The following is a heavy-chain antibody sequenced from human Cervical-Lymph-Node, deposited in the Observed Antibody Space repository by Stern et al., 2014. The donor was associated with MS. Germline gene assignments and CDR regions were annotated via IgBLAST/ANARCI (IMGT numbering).Heavy chain of an antibody. CDR1: GGTFRNHA. D-gene: IGHD6-6*01. CDR3: ARVWERIATRPRYWYFDL. Sequence: VQLVESGAEVKKPGSSVKVSCKASGGTFRNHAMSWVRQAPGPGLKWMGGIRPSLGTTKYSQKLQGRVTITADESTSTAYMELSSLTSEDTAMYYCARVWERIATRPRYWYFDLWGRGTLVTVSS. J-gene: IGHJ2*01. CDR2: IRPSLGTT. V-gene: IGHV1-69*01.